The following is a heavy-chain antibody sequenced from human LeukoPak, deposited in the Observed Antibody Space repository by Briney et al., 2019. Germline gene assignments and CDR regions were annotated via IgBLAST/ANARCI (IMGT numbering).Heavy chain of an antibody. V-gene: IGHV1-18*01. J-gene: IGHJ6*02. Sequence: ASVKVSCKASGYTVTSYGISWVPQAPGQGLEWMGWMSAYNGNTNYAQKLQGRVTMTTDTSTSTAYMELRSLRSDDTAVYYCARDRGSSWYSDYYYYGMDVWGQGTTVTVSS. CDR3: ARDRGSSWYSDYYYYGMDV. CDR2: MSAYNGNT. CDR1: GYTVTSYG. D-gene: IGHD6-13*01.